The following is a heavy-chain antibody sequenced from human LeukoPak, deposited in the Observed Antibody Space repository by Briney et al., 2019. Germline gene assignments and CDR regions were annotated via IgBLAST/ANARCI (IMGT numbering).Heavy chain of an antibody. CDR3: ARDYLGANYGDYRLSSSFDY. D-gene: IGHD4-17*01. J-gene: IGHJ4*02. CDR2: ISAYNGNT. Sequence: ASLKDSCKASGYTFTSYGISWVRQAPGQGLEWMVWISAYNGNTNYAQKLQGRVTMTTDTSTSTAYMELRSLRSDDTAVYYCARDYLGANYGDYRLSSSFDYWGQGTLVTVSS. CDR1: GYTFTSYG. V-gene: IGHV1-18*01.